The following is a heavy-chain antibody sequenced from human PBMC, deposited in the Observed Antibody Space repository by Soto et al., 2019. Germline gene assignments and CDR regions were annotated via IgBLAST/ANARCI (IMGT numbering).Heavy chain of an antibody. V-gene: IGHV1-69*13. Sequence: GASVKLSCKASGGTFSSYAISWVRQAPGQGLEWMGGIIPIFGTANYAQKFQGRVTITADESTSTAYMELSSLRSEDTAVYYCARDLFGYSYGYLDYWGQGTLVTVSS. J-gene: IGHJ4*02. CDR3: ARDLFGYSYGYLDY. CDR2: IIPIFGTA. D-gene: IGHD5-18*01. CDR1: GGTFSSYA.